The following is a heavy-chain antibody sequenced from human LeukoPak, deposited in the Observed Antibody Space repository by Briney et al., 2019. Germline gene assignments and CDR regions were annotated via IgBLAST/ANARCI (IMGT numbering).Heavy chain of an antibody. CDR2: ISWNSGSI. J-gene: IGHJ4*02. Sequence: GGSLRLSCAASGFTFDDYAMHWVRQAPRKGLEWVSGISWNSGSIGYADSVKGRFTISRDNAKNSLYLQMNSLRAEDTALYYCAKDDDSSGEKGFDYWGQGTLVTVSS. CDR1: GFTFDDYA. V-gene: IGHV3-9*01. D-gene: IGHD3-22*01. CDR3: AKDDDSSGEKGFDY.